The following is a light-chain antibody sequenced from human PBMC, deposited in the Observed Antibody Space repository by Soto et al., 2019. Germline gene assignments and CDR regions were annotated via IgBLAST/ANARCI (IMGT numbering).Light chain of an antibody. CDR1: RSDVGGYNY. CDR2: EVS. J-gene: IGLJ3*02. Sequence: QSALTQPASVSGSPGQSITISCTGARSDVGGYNYVSWYQQHPGKAPKLMIYEVSNRPSGTSYRFSGSKSGNTASLTISGRQAEDEADYDCSSFTRSSTGLFGGGTKLTVL. CDR3: SSFTRSSTGL. V-gene: IGLV2-14*03.